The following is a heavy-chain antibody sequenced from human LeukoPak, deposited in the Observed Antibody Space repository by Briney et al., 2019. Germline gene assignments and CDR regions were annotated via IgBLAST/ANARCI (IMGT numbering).Heavy chain of an antibody. J-gene: IGHJ5*02. Sequence: GTSLRLSCAASGFTFSSYGMHWVRQAPGKGLEWVAVIWYDGSEKYYADSVKGRFTISRDNSKNTLFLQMSSLTAEDTVVYYCARWSCDHWGQGTLVTVSS. V-gene: IGHV3-33*01. CDR2: IWYDGSEK. CDR1: GFTFSSYG. CDR3: ARWSCDH.